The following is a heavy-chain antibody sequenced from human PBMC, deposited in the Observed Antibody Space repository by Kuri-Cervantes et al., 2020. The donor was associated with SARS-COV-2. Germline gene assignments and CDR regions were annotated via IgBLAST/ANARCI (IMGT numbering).Heavy chain of an antibody. V-gene: IGHV4-31*03. J-gene: IGHJ4*02. CDR1: GASISSGAYY. Sequence: SETLSLTCTVSGASISSGAYYWSWIRQPPGKGLEWIGYIYYSGSTYYNPSLKSRVTISVDTSKNQFSLKLSSVTAADTAVYYCARAGTIFGVVIQNFDYWGQGTLVT. D-gene: IGHD3-3*01. CDR2: IYYSGST. CDR3: ARAGTIFGVVIQNFDY.